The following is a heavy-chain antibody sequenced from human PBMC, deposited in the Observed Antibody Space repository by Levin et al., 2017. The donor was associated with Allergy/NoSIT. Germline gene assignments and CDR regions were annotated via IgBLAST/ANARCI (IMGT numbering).Heavy chain of an antibody. CDR1: GFSVSSNY. V-gene: IGHV3-66*01. CDR2: MYSGSST. J-gene: IGHJ6*03. Sequence: GGSLRLSCAVSGFSVSSNYMSWVRQAPEKGLEWVSVMYSGSSTYNADSVKGRFTISRDNSKNTLFLQMSSLRAEDTALYYCARVVYGRGATIYSYYYMDVWGKGTTVTVSS. D-gene: IGHD5-24*01. CDR3: ARVVYGRGATIYSYYYMDV.